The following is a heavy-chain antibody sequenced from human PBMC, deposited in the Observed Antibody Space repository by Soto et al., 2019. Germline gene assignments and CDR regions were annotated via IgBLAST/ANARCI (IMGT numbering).Heavy chain of an antibody. CDR3: SCYSPDAFDI. CDR1: GYTFTSYG. V-gene: IGHV1-18*01. D-gene: IGHD2-15*01. J-gene: IGHJ3*02. Sequence: GASVKVSCKASGYTFTSYGISWVRQAPGQGLEWMGWISAYNGNTNYAQKLQGRVTMTTETSTSTAYMELRSLRSDDTAVYYCSCYSPDAFDIWGQGTMVTVSS. CDR2: ISAYNGNT.